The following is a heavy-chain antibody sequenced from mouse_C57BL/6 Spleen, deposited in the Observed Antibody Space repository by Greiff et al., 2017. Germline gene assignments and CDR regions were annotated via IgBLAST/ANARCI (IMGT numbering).Heavy chain of an antibody. V-gene: IGHV1-55*01. CDR2: IYPGSGST. CDR1: GYTFTSYW. D-gene: IGHD1-1*01. Sequence: QVQLQQSGAELVKPGASVKMSCKASGYTFTSYWITWVKQRPGQGLEWIGDIYPGSGSTNYNEKFKSKATLTVDTSSVTAYMQLSSLTSEDSAVYYCARRLLRGYYYAMDYWGQGTSVTVSS. J-gene: IGHJ4*01. CDR3: ARRLLRGYYYAMDY.